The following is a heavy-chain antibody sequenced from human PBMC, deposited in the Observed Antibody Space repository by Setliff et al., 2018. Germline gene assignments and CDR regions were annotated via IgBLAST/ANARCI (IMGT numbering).Heavy chain of an antibody. CDR1: GYSFSDFY. Sequence: GASVKVSCKASGYSFSDFYMHWVRQAPGQRLQWMGWINPASGNTKYSQEFQGRVTITRDTSATTVYMELSSLRSDDMAVYYCARKGPNSSSHVFGYWGQGTLVTVSS. CDR3: ARKGPNSSSHVFGY. D-gene: IGHD3-16*01. V-gene: IGHV1-3*03. CDR2: INPASGNT. J-gene: IGHJ4*02.